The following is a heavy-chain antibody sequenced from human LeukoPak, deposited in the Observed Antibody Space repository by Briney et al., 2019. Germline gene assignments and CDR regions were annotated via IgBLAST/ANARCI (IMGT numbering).Heavy chain of an antibody. CDR1: EFTFSSYG. CDR2: ISYEGSNK. V-gene: IGHV3-30*18. Sequence: GGSLRLSCAASEFTFSSYGMHWVRQAPGKGLEWVAVISYEGSNKYYADSVKGRFTISRDNSKNTLYLQMNSLRAEDTAVYYCAKKRYCSSTSCPDDAFDIWGQGTMVTVSS. J-gene: IGHJ3*02. D-gene: IGHD2-2*01. CDR3: AKKRYCSSTSCPDDAFDI.